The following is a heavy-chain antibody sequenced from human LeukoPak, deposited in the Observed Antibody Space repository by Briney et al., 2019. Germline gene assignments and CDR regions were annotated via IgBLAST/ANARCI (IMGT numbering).Heavy chain of an antibody. Sequence: SETLSLTCTVSGGSISGYYWSWIRQHPGKGLEWIGYIHHSGSTYNNPSLQSRVTISVDTSKNQFSLKLNSVTAADTAVYYCARSYGYFDYWGQGTLVTVSS. J-gene: IGHJ4*02. D-gene: IGHD3-16*01. CDR1: GGSISGYY. CDR2: IHHSGST. V-gene: IGHV4-31*03. CDR3: ARSYGYFDY.